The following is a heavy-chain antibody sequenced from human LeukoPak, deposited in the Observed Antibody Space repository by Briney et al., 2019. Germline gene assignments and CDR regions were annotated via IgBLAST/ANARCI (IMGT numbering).Heavy chain of an antibody. J-gene: IGHJ3*01. D-gene: IGHD3-10*01. V-gene: IGHV3-15*01. CDR2: IKSKTDGGTT. Sequence: GGSFGLYCGASGFSFSNAWMSWVRQAPGKGLEWVGRIKSKTDGGTTDYAAPVKGRFTISRDDSKNTLYLQMNSLRAEDTAVYYCAKDLGVSGVTPKGYYYGSGSYNAFDVWGQGTMVTVSS. CDR3: AKDLGVSGVTPKGYYYGSGSYNAFDV. CDR1: GFSFSNAW.